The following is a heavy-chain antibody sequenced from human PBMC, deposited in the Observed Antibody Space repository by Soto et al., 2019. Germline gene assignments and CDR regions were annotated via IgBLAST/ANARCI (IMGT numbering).Heavy chain of an antibody. Sequence: GESQKISCKGSGYSFTSYWIGWVRQMPGKGLEWMGIIYPGDSDTRYSPSFQGQVTISADKSISTAYLQWSSLKASDTAIYYCARTAAAGKYYYGVDVWGQGTTVTVSS. V-gene: IGHV5-51*01. J-gene: IGHJ6*02. D-gene: IGHD6-13*01. CDR1: GYSFTSYW. CDR2: IYPGDSDT. CDR3: ARTAAAGKYYYGVDV.